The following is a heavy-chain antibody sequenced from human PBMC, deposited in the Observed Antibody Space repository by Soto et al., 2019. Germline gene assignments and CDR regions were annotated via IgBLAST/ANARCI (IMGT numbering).Heavy chain of an antibody. J-gene: IGHJ4*02. D-gene: IGHD3-10*01. CDR1: GFTFSSYA. Sequence: HPGGSLRLSCAASGFTFSSYAMSWVRQAPGKGLEWVSAISGSGGSTYYADSVKGRFTISRDNSKNTLYLQMNSLRAEDTAVYYCAKDSRITMVRGVLSVGEYYFDYWGQGTLVTVSS. CDR3: AKDSRITMVRGVLSVGEYYFDY. CDR2: ISGSGGST. V-gene: IGHV3-23*01.